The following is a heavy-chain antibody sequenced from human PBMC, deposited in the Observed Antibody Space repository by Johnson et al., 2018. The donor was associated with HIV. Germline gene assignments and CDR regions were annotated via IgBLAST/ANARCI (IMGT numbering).Heavy chain of an antibody. D-gene: IGHD3-22*01. CDR3: ARGGVGRYDSSASPQRAFDI. J-gene: IGHJ3*02. V-gene: IGHV3-20*04. CDR1: GFSIRGHW. CDR2: INWNGGST. Sequence: VQLVESGGGLVQPGGSLRLSCAASGFSIRGHWMSWLRQAPGKGLEWVSGINWNGGSTGYADSGKGRYIISRDNAKRSLYLQMNGLRVEDTAVYYCARGGVGRYDSSASPQRAFDIWGQGTMVTVSS.